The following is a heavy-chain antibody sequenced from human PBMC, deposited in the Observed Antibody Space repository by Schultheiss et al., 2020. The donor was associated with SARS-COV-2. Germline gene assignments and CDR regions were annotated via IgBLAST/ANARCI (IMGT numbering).Heavy chain of an antibody. CDR2: IYYSGST. Sequence: SETLSLTCTVSGGSISSGDYYWSWIRQPPGKGLEWIGYIYYSGSTNYNPSLKSRVTIPVDTSKNQFSLKLSSVTAADTAVYYCARGEGYDAFDIWGQGTMVTVSS. CDR1: GGSISSGDYY. J-gene: IGHJ3*02. CDR3: ARGEGYDAFDI. V-gene: IGHV4-61*08. D-gene: IGHD1-26*01.